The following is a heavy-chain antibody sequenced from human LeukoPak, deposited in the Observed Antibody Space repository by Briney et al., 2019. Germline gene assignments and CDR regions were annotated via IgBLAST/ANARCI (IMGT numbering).Heavy chain of an antibody. CDR1: GFTFSSYS. V-gene: IGHV3-48*01. CDR3: AKLQYSSNWYHHYGLDV. CDR2: ISSSSSTK. J-gene: IGHJ6*02. D-gene: IGHD6-13*01. Sequence: GGSLRLSCAASGFTFSSYSMNWVRQAPGKGLEWVSYISSSSSTKYYADSVKGRFTISRDNAKNSLYLQMNSLRAEDTAVYYCAKLQYSSNWYHHYGLDVWGQGSTVTVSS.